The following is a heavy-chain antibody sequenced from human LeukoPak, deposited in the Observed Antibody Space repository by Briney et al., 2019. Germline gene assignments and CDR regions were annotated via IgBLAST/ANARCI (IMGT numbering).Heavy chain of an antibody. CDR3: ARAMIGRGYSSSWTPNDAFDI. V-gene: IGHV3-64*01. CDR2: ISSNGGST. Sequence: SGGCLRLSCAASGFTFSSYAMHWVRQAPGKGLEYVSAISSNGGSTYYANSVKGRFTISRDNSKNTLYLQMGSLRAEDMAVYYCARAMIGRGYSSSWTPNDAFDIWGQGTMVTVSS. D-gene: IGHD6-13*01. CDR1: GFTFSSYA. J-gene: IGHJ3*02.